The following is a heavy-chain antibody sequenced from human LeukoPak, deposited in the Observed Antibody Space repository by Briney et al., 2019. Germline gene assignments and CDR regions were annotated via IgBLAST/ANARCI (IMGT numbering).Heavy chain of an antibody. D-gene: IGHD1-26*01. J-gene: IGHJ4*02. V-gene: IGHV1-2*02. Sequence: ASVKVSCKASGYTFTGYYMHWVRQAPGQGLEWMGWINPNSGGTNYAQKFQGRVTMTRDTSISTAYMELSRLRSDDTAVYYCARVQVGATIPFDYWGQGTLVTVSS. CDR3: ARVQVGATIPFDY. CDR1: GYTFTGYY. CDR2: INPNSGGT.